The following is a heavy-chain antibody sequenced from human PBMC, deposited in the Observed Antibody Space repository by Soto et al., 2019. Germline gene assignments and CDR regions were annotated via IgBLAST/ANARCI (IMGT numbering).Heavy chain of an antibody. CDR2: INPSGGST. V-gene: IGHV1-46*01. CDR1: GYTFTSYY. J-gene: IGHJ6*02. D-gene: IGHD3-3*01. Sequence: GASVKVSCKASGYTFTSYYMRWVRQAHGQGLEWMGIINPSGGSTSYGQKFQGRVTMTRDTSTSTVNMELRSLRDEDTAVYHCTRDKEWFPVANYDDGIDVWGQGTTVTVSS. CDR3: TRDKEWFPVANYDDGIDV.